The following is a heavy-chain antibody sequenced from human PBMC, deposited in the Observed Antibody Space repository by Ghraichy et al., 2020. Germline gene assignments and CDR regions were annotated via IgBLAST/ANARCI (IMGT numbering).Heavy chain of an antibody. J-gene: IGHJ4*02. CDR3: AKGPSRSYDSGRGHY. D-gene: IGHD3-22*01. CDR1: GFTFSSYA. CDR2: LSGSGGST. Sequence: LSLTCAASGFTFSSYAMSWVRQAPGEGLEWVSALSGSGGSTYYADSVKGRFTISRDNSKNTLYLQMNSLRAEDTAVYYCAKGPSRSYDSGRGHYWGQGTLVTVSS. V-gene: IGHV3-23*01.